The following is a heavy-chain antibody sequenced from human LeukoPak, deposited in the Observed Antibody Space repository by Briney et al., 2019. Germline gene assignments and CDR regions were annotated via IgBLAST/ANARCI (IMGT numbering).Heavy chain of an antibody. CDR3: ARELCVRGVRKYYYYMDV. CDR2: ISSSGSTI. V-gene: IGHV3-11*01. CDR1: GFTFSDYY. J-gene: IGHJ6*03. Sequence: GGSLRLSCAASGFTFSDYYMSWIRQAPGKGLEWVSYISSSGSTIYYADSVKGRFTISRDNAKNSLYLQMNSLRAEDTAVYYCARELCVRGVRKYYYYMDVWGKGTTVTISS. D-gene: IGHD3-10*01.